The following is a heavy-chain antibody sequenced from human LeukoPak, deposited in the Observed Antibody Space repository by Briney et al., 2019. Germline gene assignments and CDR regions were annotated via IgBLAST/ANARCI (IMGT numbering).Heavy chain of an antibody. CDR2: ISSSSSYT. Sequence: GGSLRLSCAASGFTFGDYYMSWIRQAPGKGLEWVSYISSSSSYTNYADSVKGRFTISRDNAKNSLYLQMNSLRAEDTAVYYCARSRGSSRGPDYWGQGTLVTVSS. D-gene: IGHD2/OR15-2a*01. CDR3: ARSRGSSRGPDY. V-gene: IGHV3-11*06. J-gene: IGHJ4*02. CDR1: GFTFGDYY.